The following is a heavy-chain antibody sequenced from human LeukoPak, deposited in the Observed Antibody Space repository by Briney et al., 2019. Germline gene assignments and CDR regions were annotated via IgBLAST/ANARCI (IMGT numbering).Heavy chain of an antibody. CDR1: GGSISSGGYY. V-gene: IGHV4-31*03. CDR2: IYYSGST. J-gene: IGHJ6*02. CDR3: ASRVKLPAVETYYYYGMDV. D-gene: IGHD2-2*01. Sequence: SQTLSLTCTVSGGSISSGGYYWSWIRQHPGKGLEWIGYIYYSGSTYYNPSLKSRVTISVDTSKNQFSLKLSSVTAADTAVYYCASRVKLPAVETYYYYGMDVWGQGTTVTVSS.